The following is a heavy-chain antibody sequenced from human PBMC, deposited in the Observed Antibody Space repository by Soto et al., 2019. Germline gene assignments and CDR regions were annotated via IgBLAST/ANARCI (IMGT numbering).Heavy chain of an antibody. CDR2: INPSGGST. CDR3: ARDPIAVAVTGDAFDI. CDR1: GYTFTSYY. D-gene: IGHD6-19*01. J-gene: IGHJ3*02. Sequence: GASVKVSCKASGYTFTSYYMHWVRQAPGQGLEWMGIINPSGGSTSYAQKFQGRVTMTRDTSTSTVYMELSSLRSEDTAMYYCARDPIAVAVTGDAFDIWGQGTMVTVSS. V-gene: IGHV1-46*01.